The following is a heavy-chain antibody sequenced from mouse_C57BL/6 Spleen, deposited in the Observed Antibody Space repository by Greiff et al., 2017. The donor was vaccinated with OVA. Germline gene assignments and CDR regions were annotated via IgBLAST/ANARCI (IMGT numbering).Heavy chain of an antibody. Sequence: QVQLQQSGAELVKPGASVKMSCKASGYTFTSYWITWVKQRPGQGLEWIGDIYPGSGSTNYNEKFKSKATLTVDTSSSTAYMQLSSLTSEDSAVYDCARAHYYYGSGDYWGQGTTLTVSS. CDR2: IYPGSGST. CDR3: ARAHYYYGSGDY. CDR1: GYTFTSYW. V-gene: IGHV1-55*01. D-gene: IGHD1-1*01. J-gene: IGHJ2*01.